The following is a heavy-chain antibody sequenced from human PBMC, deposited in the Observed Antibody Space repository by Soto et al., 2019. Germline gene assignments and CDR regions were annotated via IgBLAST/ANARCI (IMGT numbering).Heavy chain of an antibody. CDR3: SSDDYGMVV. CDR1: GFTFSNYN. D-gene: IGHD3-16*01. V-gene: IGHV3-33*01. Sequence: QVQVVESGGGVVQPGRSLRLSCVASGFTFSNYNMHWVRQAPGKGLEWVALKSYDGNSEYYEDSVKGRLTISRDNSKISLYLQMNTLRAEDSAAYSWSSDDYGMVVWGQGTTVRVSS. CDR2: KSYDGNSE. J-gene: IGHJ6*02.